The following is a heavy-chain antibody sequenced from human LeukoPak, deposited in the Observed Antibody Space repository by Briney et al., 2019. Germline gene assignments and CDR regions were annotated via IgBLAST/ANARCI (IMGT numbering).Heavy chain of an antibody. Sequence: GGSLRLSCAASGFTFSSYAMSWVRQAPGKGLEWVSAISGSGGSTYYADSVKGRFTISRDNAKNSLYLQMNSLRAEDTAVYYCARGTALMDIVVTPAPMDFDYWGQGTLVTVSS. D-gene: IGHD2-2*03. CDR3: ARGTALMDIVVTPAPMDFDY. CDR1: GFTFSSYA. J-gene: IGHJ4*02. V-gene: IGHV3-23*01. CDR2: ISGSGGST.